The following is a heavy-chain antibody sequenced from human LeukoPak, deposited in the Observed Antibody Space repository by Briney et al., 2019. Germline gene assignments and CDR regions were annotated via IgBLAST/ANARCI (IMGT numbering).Heavy chain of an antibody. CDR1: GYRFINYW. Sequence: GESVKVSCKGTGYRFINYWIGWVRQMPGKGLEWMGIIYPDDSDIRYSPSFQGQVTISADRSISIAYLQWNSLKASDTAMYYCARQTLGVRGGEWDYWGQGTLVTVSS. V-gene: IGHV5-51*01. D-gene: IGHD3-10*01. CDR3: ARQTLGVRGGEWDY. CDR2: IYPDDSDI. J-gene: IGHJ4*02.